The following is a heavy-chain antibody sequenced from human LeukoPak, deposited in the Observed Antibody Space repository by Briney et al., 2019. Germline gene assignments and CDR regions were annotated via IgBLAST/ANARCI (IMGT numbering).Heavy chain of an antibody. J-gene: IGHJ4*02. CDR3: ARHHYYDSSGYDY. Sequence: GASVKVSCKASGYTFTGYYMHWVRQAPGQGLEWMGWMNPNSGNTGYAQKFQGRVTITRNTSISTAYMELSSLRSEDTAVYYCARHHYYDSSGYDYWGQGTLVTVSS. D-gene: IGHD3-22*01. CDR2: MNPNSGNT. V-gene: IGHV1-8*03. CDR1: GYTFTGYY.